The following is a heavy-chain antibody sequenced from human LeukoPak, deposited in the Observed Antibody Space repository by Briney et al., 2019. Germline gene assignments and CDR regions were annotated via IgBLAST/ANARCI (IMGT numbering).Heavy chain of an antibody. CDR2: IIPILGIA. D-gene: IGHD3-9*01. CDR1: GGTFSSYA. Sequence: SVKVSCKASGGTFSSYAISWVRQAPGQGLEWMGRIIPILGIANYAQKFQGRVTITADKSTSTAYMELSSLRSEDTAVYYCAAEGDILTGNEATPAAFDTWGQGTMVTVSS. V-gene: IGHV1-69*04. J-gene: IGHJ3*02. CDR3: AAEGDILTGNEATPAAFDT.